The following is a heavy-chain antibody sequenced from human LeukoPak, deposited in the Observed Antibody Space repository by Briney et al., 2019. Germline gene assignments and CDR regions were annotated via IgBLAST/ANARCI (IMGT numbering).Heavy chain of an antibody. CDR2: INHSGST. J-gene: IGHJ4*02. Sequence: SETLSLTCAVYGGSFSGYYWSWIRQPPGKGLEWIGEINHSGSTNYNPSLKSRVTISVDTSKNQFSLKLSSVTAADTAVYYCARVNYYGSGSYLWPQDYWGQGTLVTVSS. V-gene: IGHV4-34*01. D-gene: IGHD3-10*01. CDR1: GGSFSGYY. CDR3: ARVNYYGSGSYLWPQDY.